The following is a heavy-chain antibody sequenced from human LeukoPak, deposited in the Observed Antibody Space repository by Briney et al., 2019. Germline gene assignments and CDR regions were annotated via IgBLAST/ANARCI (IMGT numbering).Heavy chain of an antibody. CDR3: ARLGYCSSTSCYGDAFDI. J-gene: IGHJ3*02. CDR2: VTAFNGNT. V-gene: IGHV1-8*02. CDR1: GFALTTYN. D-gene: IGHD2-2*03. Sequence: ASVKFSCKASGFALTTYNIVWLRQAPGQGLEWVGWVTAFNGNTHYSRKFQGRVTMTRNTSISTAYMELSSLRSEDTAVYYCARLGYCSSTSCYGDAFDIWGQGTMVTVSS.